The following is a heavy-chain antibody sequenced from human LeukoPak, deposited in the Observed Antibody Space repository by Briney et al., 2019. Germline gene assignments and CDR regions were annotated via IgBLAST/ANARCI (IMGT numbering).Heavy chain of an antibody. CDR3: AREVRSAWASFDP. Sequence: NPSETLSLTCSVSGYSISSGYYWGWIRQPPGKGLEWIGTIYHSGTTFYNPSLQSRVTVSLDTSKNQFSLKLSSVTAADTAVYYCAREVRSAWASFDPWGQGTLVTVSS. D-gene: IGHD1-26*01. J-gene: IGHJ5*02. CDR1: GYSISSGYY. V-gene: IGHV4-38-2*02. CDR2: IYHSGTT.